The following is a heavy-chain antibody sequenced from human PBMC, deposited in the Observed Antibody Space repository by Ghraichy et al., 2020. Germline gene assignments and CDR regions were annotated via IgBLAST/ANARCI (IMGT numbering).Heavy chain of an antibody. Sequence: GGSLRLSCAASGFTFSSYGMHWVRQAPGKGLEWVAVISYDGSNKYYADSVKGRFTISRDNSKNTLYLQMNSLRAEDTAVYYCAKEYYDYVWGSYRYFPYYYGMDVWGQGTTVTVSS. CDR1: GFTFSSYG. J-gene: IGHJ6*02. D-gene: IGHD3-16*02. V-gene: IGHV3-30*18. CDR3: AKEYYDYVWGSYRYFPYYYGMDV. CDR2: ISYDGSNK.